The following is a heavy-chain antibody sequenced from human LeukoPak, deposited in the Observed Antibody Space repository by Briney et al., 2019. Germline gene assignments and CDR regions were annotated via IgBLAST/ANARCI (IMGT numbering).Heavy chain of an antibody. CDR2: INHSGST. CDR1: GESFSGYY. J-gene: IGHJ5*02. V-gene: IGHV4-34*01. CDR3: ARWWGFDP. Sequence: SETLSLTCAVYGESFSGYYWTWIRQPPGKGLEWIGEINHSGSTNYNPSLKSRVTISVDTSKSQFYLHLTSVTAADTAVYYCARWWGFDPWGQGTLVTVSP. D-gene: IGHD2-15*01.